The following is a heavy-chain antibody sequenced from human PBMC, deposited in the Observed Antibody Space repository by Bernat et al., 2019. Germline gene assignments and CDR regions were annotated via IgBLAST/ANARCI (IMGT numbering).Heavy chain of an antibody. V-gene: IGHV5-51*01. CDR3: ATTAY. J-gene: IGHJ4*02. D-gene: IGHD5-18*01. Sequence: SCKGSCPSFTSYCLFWVRQMPGKGLDFLFLLSPFYSDTRYSPSFQGPFTISADKSISTAYLQWSSLKASDTAMYYCATTAYWGQGTLVTVSS. CDR1: CPSFTSYC. CDR2: LSPFYSDT.